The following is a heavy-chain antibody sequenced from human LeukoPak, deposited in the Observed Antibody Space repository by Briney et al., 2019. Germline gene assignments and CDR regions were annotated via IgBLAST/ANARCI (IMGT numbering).Heavy chain of an antibody. CDR3: ARSRYNSGWDYYFDY. CDR1: GYPLTLGYF. J-gene: IGHJ4*02. V-gene: IGHV4-61*01. CDR2: IYYSGST. Sequence: PSETLSLTCTVSGYPLTLGYFWAWLRQPPGKGLEWIGYIYYSGSTNYNPSLNSRVTISVDTSKNQFSLKLSSVTAADTAVYYCARSRYNSGWDYYFDYWGQGTLVTVSS. D-gene: IGHD6-19*01.